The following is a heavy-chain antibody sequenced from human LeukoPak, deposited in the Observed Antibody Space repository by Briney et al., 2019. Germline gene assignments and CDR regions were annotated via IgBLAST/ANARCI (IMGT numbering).Heavy chain of an antibody. J-gene: IGHJ3*02. CDR2: IYPGDSDT. V-gene: IGHV5-51*01. CDR3: ARRGGLPHSAFDI. Sequence: GESLKISCQGSGYNFTSYWIGWVRQMPGEGLEWMGIIYPGDSDTRYSPSFQGQVTISADKSISTAYLQWSSLKASDTAMYYCARRGGLPHSAFDIWGQGTMVTVSS. D-gene: IGHD2-15*01. CDR1: GYNFTSYW.